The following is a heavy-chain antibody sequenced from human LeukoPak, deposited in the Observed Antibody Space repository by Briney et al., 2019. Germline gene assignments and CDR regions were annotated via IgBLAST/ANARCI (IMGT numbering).Heavy chain of an antibody. Sequence: GGSLRLSCAASGLTFSNYAMSWVRQAPGKGLEWVSLISGSGGSTYYADSVKGRFTISRDNSKSTLYLQMNSLRAWDTAVYYCAKDVWSGSAPPVYWGQGTLVSVSS. CDR2: ISGSGGST. CDR3: AKDVWSGSAPPVY. D-gene: IGHD6-25*01. J-gene: IGHJ4*02. CDR1: GLTFSNYA. V-gene: IGHV3-23*01.